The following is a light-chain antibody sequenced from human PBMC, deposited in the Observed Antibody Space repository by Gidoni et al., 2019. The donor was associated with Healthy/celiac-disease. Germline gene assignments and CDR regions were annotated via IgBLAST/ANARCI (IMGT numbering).Light chain of an antibody. J-gene: IGKJ4*01. V-gene: IGKV4-1*01. CDR2: WAS. CDR3: QQYYSPPLT. Sequence: DIVMTQSPDSLAVSLGDRATINCKSSQSFLYSSNNKNYLAWYQQKPGQPPKLLIYWASTRESGVPDRFSGSWSGTDFTLTISSLQAEDVAVYYCQQYYSPPLTFGGGTKVEIK. CDR1: QSFLYSSNNKNY.